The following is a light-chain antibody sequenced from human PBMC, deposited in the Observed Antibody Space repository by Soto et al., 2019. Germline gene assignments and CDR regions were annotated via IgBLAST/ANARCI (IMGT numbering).Light chain of an antibody. J-gene: IGKJ1*01. CDR3: LQTYNLPRT. V-gene: IGKV1-39*01. CDR1: LTIGDS. CDR2: GAS. Sequence: DIQMTQSPSSLSASVGDRFTITCRASLTIGDSLSWFQQKAGKPPTLLIYGASALQSGVPARFSGSGSGTDFTLTISNMQRDDFATYYCLQTYNLPRTFGQGTKVDIK.